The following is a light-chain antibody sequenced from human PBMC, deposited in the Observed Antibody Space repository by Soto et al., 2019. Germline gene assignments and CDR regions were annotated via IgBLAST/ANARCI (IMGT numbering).Light chain of an antibody. CDR2: SNN. V-gene: IGLV1-44*01. CDR1: SSNIGSNT. J-gene: IGLJ2*01. CDR3: AAWDDSLNAVV. Sequence: QPVLTQPPSASGTPGQRVTISCSGSSSNIGSNTVSWYQQLPGTAPKLLIYSNNQRPSGVPDRFSGSKSGTSASLAISGLQSEDEADCYCAAWDDSLNAVVFGGGTKLTVL.